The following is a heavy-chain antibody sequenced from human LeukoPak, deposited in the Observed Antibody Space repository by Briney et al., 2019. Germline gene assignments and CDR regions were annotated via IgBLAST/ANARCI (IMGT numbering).Heavy chain of an antibody. V-gene: IGHV7-4-1*02. CDR2: ITTNTETP. J-gene: IGHJ4*02. CDR1: GYTFTNYA. Sequence: ASVKVFCKASGYTFTNYAMNWVRQVPGQGLEWMGWITTNTETPTYAQGFTGRYVFSLDTSVSTAFLQISSLKAEDTAVYYCARDSDSGSLDFWGQGTLVTVSS. D-gene: IGHD6-19*01. CDR3: ARDSDSGSLDF.